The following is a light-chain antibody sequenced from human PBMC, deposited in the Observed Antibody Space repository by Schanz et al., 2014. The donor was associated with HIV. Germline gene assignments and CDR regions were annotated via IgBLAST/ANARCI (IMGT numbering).Light chain of an antibody. Sequence: QSALTQPASVSGSPGQSITISCIGTSSDVGGYNYVSWYQQHPGKAPKLMIYDVSDRPSGVSNRFSGSKSGNTASLTISGLQAEDEADYYCSSYTSISTLVFGGGTKLTVL. CDR3: SSYTSISTLV. CDR2: DVS. V-gene: IGLV2-14*03. J-gene: IGLJ3*02. CDR1: SSDVGGYNY.